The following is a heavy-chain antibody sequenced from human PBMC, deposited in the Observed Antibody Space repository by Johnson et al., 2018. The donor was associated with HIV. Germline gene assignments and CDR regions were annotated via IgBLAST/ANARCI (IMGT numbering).Heavy chain of an antibody. CDR3: ARRCSSSSCSHGAFDI. CDR2: LYSDGRT. CDR1: GFTVSSTY. V-gene: IGHV3-53*01. J-gene: IGHJ3*02. Sequence: VQLVESGGDLIQPGGSLRLSCAASGFTVSSTYMSWVRQAPGSGLEWLSVLYSDGRTYYVDSVTGRLSISRHGSKKTLFLQMNSLRAEDTAVYYCARRCSSSSCSHGAFDIWGQGTVVTVSS. D-gene: IGHD2-2*01.